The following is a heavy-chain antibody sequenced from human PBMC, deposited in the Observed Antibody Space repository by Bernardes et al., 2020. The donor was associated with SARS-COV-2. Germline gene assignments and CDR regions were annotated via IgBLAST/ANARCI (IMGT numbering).Heavy chain of an antibody. V-gene: IGHV3-74*01. CDR2: INGDGSRT. J-gene: IGHJ4*02. Sequence: GGSLRLSRTASGFTFSSYWMHWVRQGPGKGLVWVSRINGDGSRTTYADSVKGRFTVSRDNARNTLYLQMNSLGVEDTAVYFCVRGPSDGHGRFEYWGQGTPATISS. CDR3: VRGPSDGHGRFEY. CDR1: GFTFSSYW.